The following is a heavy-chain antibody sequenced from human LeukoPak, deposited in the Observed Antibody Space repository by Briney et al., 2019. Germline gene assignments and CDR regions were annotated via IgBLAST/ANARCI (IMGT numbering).Heavy chain of an antibody. D-gene: IGHD5-24*01. J-gene: IGHJ4*02. CDR2: IWPEGTTK. V-gene: IGHV3-30*02. CDR1: GFPFSSYG. Sequence: GGSLRLSCKASGFPFSSYGMHWVRQAPGKGLVWLTVIWPEGTTKYYADSVKGRFTISRDNSKNTLYLQMNSLRAEDTAVYYCAKDQGRRDGYNYSLDYWGQGTLVTVSS. CDR3: AKDQGRRDGYNYSLDY.